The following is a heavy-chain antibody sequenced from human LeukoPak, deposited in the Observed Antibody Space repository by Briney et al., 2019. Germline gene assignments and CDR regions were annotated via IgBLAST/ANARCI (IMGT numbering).Heavy chain of an antibody. CDR1: GFTFSNYA. CDR2: ISDRNRGT. D-gene: IGHD3-22*01. J-gene: IGHJ4*02. CDR3: TNEGHSDSIYYPYFFDK. Sequence: GGSLRLSCAASGFTFSNYAMSWVRQAPGKGLEWVSAISDRNRGTYYSDSVKGRFTISRDDSKNTLYLQMNSLRGDDTAVYCCTNEGHSDSIYYPYFFDKGGQGTLDTVSS. V-gene: IGHV3-23*01.